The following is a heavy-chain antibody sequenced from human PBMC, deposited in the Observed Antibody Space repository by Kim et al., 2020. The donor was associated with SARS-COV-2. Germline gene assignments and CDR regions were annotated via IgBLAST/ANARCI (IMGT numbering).Heavy chain of an antibody. V-gene: IGHV3-21*01. Sequence: GGSLRLSCAASGFTFSSYSMNWVRQAPGKGLEWVSSISSSSYIYYADSVKGRFTISRDNAKNSLYLQMNSLRAEDTAVYYCARGWFGELSDYYYGMDVWGQGTTVTVSS. CDR2: ISSSSYI. D-gene: IGHD3-10*01. CDR3: ARGWFGELSDYYYGMDV. CDR1: GFTFSSYS. J-gene: IGHJ6*02.